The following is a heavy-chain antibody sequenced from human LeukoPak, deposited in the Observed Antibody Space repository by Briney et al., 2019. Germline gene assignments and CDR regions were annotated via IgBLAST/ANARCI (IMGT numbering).Heavy chain of an antibody. J-gene: IGHJ4*02. CDR1: GYTFTSYG. V-gene: IGHV1-18*01. Sequence: GASVKVSCKASGYTFTSYGISWVRQAPGQGLEWMGWISAYNGNTNYAQKLKGRVTMTTDTSTSTAYMELRSLRSDDTAVYYCARSDRLNCSSTSCYLDYWGQGTLVTVSS. CDR3: ARSDRLNCSSTSCYLDY. CDR2: ISAYNGNT. D-gene: IGHD2-2*01.